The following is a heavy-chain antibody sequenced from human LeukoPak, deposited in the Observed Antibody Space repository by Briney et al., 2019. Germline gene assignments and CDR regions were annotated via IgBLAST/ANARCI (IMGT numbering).Heavy chain of an antibody. D-gene: IGHD3-3*01. CDR3: ARVVSRLEGLGSNIAWPYYYYEVDV. CDR2: ISYGGRKK. Sequence: PGGSLRLSCAASGFTFSSYWMSWVRQAPAKGLEWVAVISYGGRKKYYGDSVKGRFTISRDNSKNTLYLQMNSLRPEDTAVFYCARVVSRLEGLGSNIAWPYYYYEVDVWGQGTTVTVSS. V-gene: IGHV3-30*03. CDR1: GFTFSSYW. J-gene: IGHJ6*02.